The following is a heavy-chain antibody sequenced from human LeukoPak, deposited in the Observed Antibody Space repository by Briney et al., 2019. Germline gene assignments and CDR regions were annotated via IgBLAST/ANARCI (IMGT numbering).Heavy chain of an antibody. J-gene: IGHJ4*02. CDR2: IHDGGIT. D-gene: IGHD1-14*01. V-gene: IGHV3-53*01. CDR3: AGTHPTGYFDY. CDR1: GFTVISNY. Sequence: GGSLRLSCAASGFTVISNYMSWVRQAPGKGLECVSVIHDGGITYYADSVKGRFTISRDNSKNTVYLQMNSLRAGDTAVYYCAGTHPTGYFDYWGQGTLVTVSS.